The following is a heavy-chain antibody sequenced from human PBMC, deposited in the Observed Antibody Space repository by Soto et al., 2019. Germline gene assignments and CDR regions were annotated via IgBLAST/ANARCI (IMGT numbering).Heavy chain of an antibody. Sequence: GSLRLSGAASGFTSSSYGMHWVRPGPGKGLEWVAVIWYDGSNKYYADSVKGRFTISRDNSKNTLYLQMDSLRAEDTAVYYWAKVERAARPYWYFDLWGRGTLVTVSS. CDR3: AKVERAARPYWYFDL. CDR1: GFTSSSYG. D-gene: IGHD6-6*01. CDR2: IWYDGSNK. V-gene: IGHV3-33*06. J-gene: IGHJ2*01.